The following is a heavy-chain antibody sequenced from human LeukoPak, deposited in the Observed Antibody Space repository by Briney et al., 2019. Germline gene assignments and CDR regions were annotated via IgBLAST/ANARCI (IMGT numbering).Heavy chain of an antibody. CDR3: ARRLQTAVAGTGAFDI. J-gene: IGHJ3*02. CDR2: IDPSDSYT. CDR1: GYSFTSYW. Sequence: GESLKISCKGSGYSFTSYWIGWVRQMPGKGLEWMGRIDPSDSYTNYSPSFQGHVTISADKSINTAYLQWSSLKASGTAMYYCARRLQTAVAGTGAFDIWGQGTMVTVSS. V-gene: IGHV5-10-1*01. D-gene: IGHD6-19*01.